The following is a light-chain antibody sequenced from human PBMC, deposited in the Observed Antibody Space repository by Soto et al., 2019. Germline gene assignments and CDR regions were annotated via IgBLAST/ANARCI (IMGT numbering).Light chain of an antibody. CDR1: QSVSSSY. CDR2: GAS. J-gene: IGKJ3*01. Sequence: EIVLTQSPGTLSLSPGERATLSCRASQSVSSSYLAWYQQKPGQAPRLLIYGASSRATGIPDRFSGSGSGTDFTLTISRLEPEDFSVYYCQQYGCSPLTFGPGPKVDIK. CDR3: QQYGCSPLT. V-gene: IGKV3-20*01.